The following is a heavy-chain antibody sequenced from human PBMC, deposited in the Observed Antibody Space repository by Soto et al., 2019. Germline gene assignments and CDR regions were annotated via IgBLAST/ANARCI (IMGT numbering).Heavy chain of an antibody. CDR3: ARELLGLYFFDY. D-gene: IGHD4-17*01. V-gene: IGHV1-3*01. J-gene: IGHJ4*02. Sequence: QVQLVQSGAEVKKPGASVKVSCKASEYTFTSYAIHWLRQAPGQSLEWMGWINAGSGDSKYSQKFQGRVTISSDTSASTAYMELSSLRSEVTAVHYCARELLGLYFFDYSGQGTLVTVSS. CDR1: EYTFTSYA. CDR2: INAGSGDS.